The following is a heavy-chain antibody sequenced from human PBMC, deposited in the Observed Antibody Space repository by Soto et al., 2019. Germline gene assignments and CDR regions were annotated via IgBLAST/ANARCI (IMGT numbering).Heavy chain of an antibody. CDR1: GFDVSNTA. CDR3: AREAIIVIAAPEYYFDY. CDR2: IYSGGYT. J-gene: IGHJ4*02. Sequence: EVQLVESGGDLVQRGGSLRLSCAASGFDVSNTAMSWARQAQGKGLEGVSVIYSGGYTNYADSVKGRFIVSRDSPKNTLYLQMDSLRAEDTAVYYCAREAIIVIAAPEYYFDYWGQGTLVTVSS. D-gene: IGHD3-22*01. V-gene: IGHV3-66*01.